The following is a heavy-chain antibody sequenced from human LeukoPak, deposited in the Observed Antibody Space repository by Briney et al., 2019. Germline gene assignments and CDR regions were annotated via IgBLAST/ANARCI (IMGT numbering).Heavy chain of an antibody. Sequence: GGSLRLSCAASGFTFSDYYMSWVRQAPGKGLEWVSSITSSGTTNYAEFVKDRFVISRDNSKDTLFLQMNSLRVEDTAVYYCANTGSYSIYWGQGTLVTVSS. CDR3: ANTGSYSIY. CDR2: ITSSGTT. J-gene: IGHJ4*02. D-gene: IGHD1-1*01. CDR1: GFTFSDYY. V-gene: IGHV3-69-1*01.